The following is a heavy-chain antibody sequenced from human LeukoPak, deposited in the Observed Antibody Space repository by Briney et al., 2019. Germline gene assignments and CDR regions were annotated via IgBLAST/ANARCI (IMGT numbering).Heavy chain of an antibody. Sequence: GGSLWLSCAASGFTFSDYAMSWSRQAPGKELEWISYISGSGSSTNYAESSYRLFTISRDNAQNSLYLQMNSLRAEDTAVYYCARGYTYGLYWDQGTMDTVPS. CDR3: ARGYTYGLY. D-gene: IGHD5-18*01. V-gene: IGHV3-11*06. J-gene: IGHJ4*02. CDR1: GFTFSDYA. CDR2: ISGSGSST.